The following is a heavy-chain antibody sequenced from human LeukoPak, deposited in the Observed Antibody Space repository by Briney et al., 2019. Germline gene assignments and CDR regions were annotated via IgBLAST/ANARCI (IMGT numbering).Heavy chain of an antibody. CDR1: GFTFSSYA. Sequence: GGSLRLSCTASGFTFSSYAMHWVRQAPGEGLQWVAVISFDGNTKFYGDSVKSRFTISRDNSKNTLYLQMNSLRAEDTALYYCAKDLVENYYGSGVTLDYWGQGTLVTVSS. D-gene: IGHD3-10*01. J-gene: IGHJ4*02. CDR2: ISFDGNTK. CDR3: AKDLVENYYGSGVTLDY. V-gene: IGHV3-30*18.